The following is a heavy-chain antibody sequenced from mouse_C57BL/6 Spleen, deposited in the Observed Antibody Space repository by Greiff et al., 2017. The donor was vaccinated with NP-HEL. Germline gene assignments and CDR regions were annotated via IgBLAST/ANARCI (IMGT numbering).Heavy chain of an antibody. CDR1: GYTFTSYW. V-gene: IGHV1-64*01. CDR3: AKFYGSSYPWFAY. J-gene: IGHJ3*01. D-gene: IGHD1-1*01. CDR2: IHPNSGST. Sequence: VQLQQPGAELVKPGASVKLSCKASGYTFTSYWMHWVKQRPGQGLEWIGMIHPNSGSTNYNEKFKSKATLTVDKSSSTAYMQLSSLTSEDSAVYYCAKFYGSSYPWFAYWGQGTLVTVSA.